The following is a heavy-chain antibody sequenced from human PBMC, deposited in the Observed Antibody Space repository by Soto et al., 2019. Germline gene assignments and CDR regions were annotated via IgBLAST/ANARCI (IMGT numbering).Heavy chain of an antibody. CDR3: ARSHDYGETNFDY. CDR2: IYYSGST. CDR1: GGSISSYY. Sequence: QVQLQESGPGLVKPWETLSLTCTVSGGSISSYYWSWIRQPPGKGLEWIGYIYYSGSTNYNPSLKSRVTISVDTSKNQFSLKLSSVTAADTAVYYCARSHDYGETNFDYWGQGTLVTVSP. J-gene: IGHJ4*02. D-gene: IGHD4-17*01. V-gene: IGHV4-59*01.